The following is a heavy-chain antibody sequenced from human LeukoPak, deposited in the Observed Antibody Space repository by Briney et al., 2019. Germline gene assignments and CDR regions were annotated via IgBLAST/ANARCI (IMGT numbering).Heavy chain of an antibody. J-gene: IGHJ6*03. V-gene: IGHV1-69*05. CDR2: IIPIFGTA. CDR3: ASHDFWSGYYYYYMDV. D-gene: IGHD3-3*01. Sequence: GASVKVSCKASGGTFSSYAISWVRQAPGQGLEWMGGIIPIFGTANYAQKFQGRVTITTDESTSTAYMELSSLRSEDTAVYYCASHDFWSGYYYYYMDVWGKGTTVTVSS. CDR1: GGTFSSYA.